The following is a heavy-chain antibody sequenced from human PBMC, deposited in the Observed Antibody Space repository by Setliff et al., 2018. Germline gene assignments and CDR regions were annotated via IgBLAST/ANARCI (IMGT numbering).Heavy chain of an antibody. J-gene: IGHJ5*02. V-gene: IGHV4-34*01. CDR2: INHSGST. D-gene: IGHD6-6*01. Sequence: SETLSLTCAVYGGSFSGYSWSWIRRPPGKGLEWIGEINHSGSTNYNPSLKNRVTISVDTSKNQFSLKLSSVTAADTAVFYCARGRDRIAARRGNWFDPWGQGTLVTVPQ. CDR1: GGSFSGYS. CDR3: ARGRDRIAARRGNWFDP.